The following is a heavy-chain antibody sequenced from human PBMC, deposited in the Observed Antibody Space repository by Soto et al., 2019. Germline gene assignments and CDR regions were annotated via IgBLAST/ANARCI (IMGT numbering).Heavy chain of an antibody. CDR3: ARHSITIFGVVIITINWFDP. J-gene: IGHJ5*02. CDR1: GGSISSSSYY. V-gene: IGHV4-39*01. CDR2: IYYSGST. D-gene: IGHD3-3*01. Sequence: SETLSLTCTVSGGSISSSSYYWGWIRQPPGKGLEWIGSIYYSGSTYYNPSLKSRVTISVDTSKNQFSLKLSSVTAADTAVYYCARHSITIFGVVIITINWFDPWGQGTLVTVSS.